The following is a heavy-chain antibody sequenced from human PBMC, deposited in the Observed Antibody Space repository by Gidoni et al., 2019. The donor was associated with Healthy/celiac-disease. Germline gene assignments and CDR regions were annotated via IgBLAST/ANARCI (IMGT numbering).Heavy chain of an antibody. CDR1: GYTFTSYD. Sequence: QVQLVQSGAEVKKPGASVTVSCKASGYTFTSYDINWVRQATGQGLEWMGWMNPNSGNTGYAQKFQGRVTMTRNTSISTAYRELSSLRSEDTAVYYCARVRPAYYYYGMDVWGQGTTVTVSS. CDR2: MNPNSGNT. CDR3: ARVRPAYYYYGMDV. V-gene: IGHV1-8*01. J-gene: IGHJ6*02.